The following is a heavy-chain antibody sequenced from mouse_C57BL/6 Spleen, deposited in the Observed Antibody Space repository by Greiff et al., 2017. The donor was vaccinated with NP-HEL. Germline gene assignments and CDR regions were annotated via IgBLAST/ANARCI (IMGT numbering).Heavy chain of an antibody. CDR2: ISDGGSYT. J-gene: IGHJ4*01. V-gene: IGHV5-4*01. CDR1: GFTFSSYA. Sequence: DVMLVESGGGLVKPGGSLKLSCAASGFTFSSYAMSWVRQTPEKRLEWVATISDGGSYTYYPDNVKGRFTISRDNAKNNLYLQMSHLKSEDKAMYYCARDRAEYYGSSPYAMDYWGQGTSVTVSS. CDR3: ARDRAEYYGSSPYAMDY. D-gene: IGHD1-1*01.